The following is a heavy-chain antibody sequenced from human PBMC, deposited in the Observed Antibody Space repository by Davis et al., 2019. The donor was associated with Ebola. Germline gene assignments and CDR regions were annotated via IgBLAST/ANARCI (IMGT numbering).Heavy chain of an antibody. CDR2: INHSGST. CDR1: GGSFSGYY. D-gene: IGHD2-15*01. Sequence: SETLSLTCAVYGGSFSGYYWSWIRQPPGKGLEWIGEINHSGSTNYNPSLKSRVTISVDTSKNQFSLKLSSVTAADTAVYYCASLFAYCSGGSCRDYWGQGTLVTVSS. V-gene: IGHV4-34*01. CDR3: ASLFAYCSGGSCRDY. J-gene: IGHJ4*02.